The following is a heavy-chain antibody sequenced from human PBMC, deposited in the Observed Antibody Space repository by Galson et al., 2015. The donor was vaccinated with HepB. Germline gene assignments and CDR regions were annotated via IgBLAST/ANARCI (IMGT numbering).Heavy chain of an antibody. CDR2: IIPIFGIA. CDR3: ARGPDYYYDSSGYPSVFDP. D-gene: IGHD3-22*01. V-gene: IGHV1-69*13. J-gene: IGHJ5*02. Sequence: SVKVSCKASGGTFSSYAISWVRQAPGQGLEWMGGIIPIFGIANYAQKFQGRVTITADESTSTAYMELSSLRSEDTAVYYCARGPDYYYDSSGYPSVFDPWGQGTLVTVS. CDR1: GGTFSSYA.